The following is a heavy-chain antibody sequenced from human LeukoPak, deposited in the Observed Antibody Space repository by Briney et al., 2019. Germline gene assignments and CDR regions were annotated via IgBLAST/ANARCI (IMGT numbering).Heavy chain of an antibody. CDR3: VKGGSGWYPGFEY. CDR2: SGSGGSP. J-gene: IGHJ4*02. CDR1: GFTFSNYA. D-gene: IGHD6-19*01. Sequence: GGSLTLSCTASGFTFSNYAMGWVRQAPGKGLAWVSVSGSGGSPFYADSVKGRFTISRDNSKNTLYLQMNSLRAEDTAIYYCVKGGSGWYPGFEYWGQGALVTVSS. V-gene: IGHV3-23*01.